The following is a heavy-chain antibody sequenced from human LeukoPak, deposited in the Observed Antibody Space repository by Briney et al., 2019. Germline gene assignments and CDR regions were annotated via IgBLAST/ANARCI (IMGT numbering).Heavy chain of an antibody. V-gene: IGHV4-34*01. Sequence: SETLSLTCAVYGGSFSGYYWSWIRQPPGKGLEWIGEINHSGSTNYNPSLKSRVTISVDTSKNQFSLKLSSVTAADTAVYYCARAPGEYYDFWSGYYNYFDYWGQGTLVTVSS. D-gene: IGHD3-3*01. CDR3: ARAPGEYYDFWSGYYNYFDY. CDR1: GGSFSGYY. J-gene: IGHJ4*02. CDR2: INHSGST.